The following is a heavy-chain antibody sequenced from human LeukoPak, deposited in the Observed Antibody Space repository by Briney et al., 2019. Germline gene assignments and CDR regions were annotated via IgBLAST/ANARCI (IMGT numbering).Heavy chain of an antibody. Sequence: GGSLRLSCAASGFTLSSYGMHWVCQAPGKGLEWVAVIWYDGSNKYYADSVKGRFTISRDNSKNTLYLQMNSLRAEDTAVYYCAKTYYYDSSGYFMDYWGQGTLVTVSS. V-gene: IGHV3-33*06. CDR1: GFTLSSYG. CDR2: IWYDGSNK. D-gene: IGHD3-22*01. J-gene: IGHJ4*02. CDR3: AKTYYYDSSGYFMDY.